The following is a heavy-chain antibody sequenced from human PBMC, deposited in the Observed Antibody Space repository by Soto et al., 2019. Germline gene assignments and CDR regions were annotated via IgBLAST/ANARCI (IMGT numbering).Heavy chain of an antibody. CDR3: VTYWGYQLLRVNYYYGMDV. CDR1: GFTFSSYA. Sequence: GGSLRLSCAASGFTFSSYAMHWVRQAPGKGLEYVSAISNNGGSTYYADSVKGRFTISRDNSKNTLYLQMSSLRAEDTAVYYCVTYWGYQLLRVNYYYGMDVWGQGTTVTVSS. CDR2: ISNNGGST. D-gene: IGHD2-2*01. J-gene: IGHJ6*02. V-gene: IGHV3-64D*08.